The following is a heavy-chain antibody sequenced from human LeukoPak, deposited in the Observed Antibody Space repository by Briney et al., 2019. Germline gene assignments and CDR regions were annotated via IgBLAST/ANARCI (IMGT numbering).Heavy chain of an antibody. CDR1: EFTFSNYA. V-gene: IGHV3-23*01. Sequence: GGSLRLSCAASEFTFSNYAMSWVRQAPGKGLEWVSDISGSGGSTNYADSVKGRFTISRDNSKNTLYLQMNSLRAEDTAVYYCASGQDYYDSSGYYVYWGQGTLVTVSS. CDR3: ASGQDYYDSSGYYVY. D-gene: IGHD3-22*01. CDR2: ISGSGGST. J-gene: IGHJ4*02.